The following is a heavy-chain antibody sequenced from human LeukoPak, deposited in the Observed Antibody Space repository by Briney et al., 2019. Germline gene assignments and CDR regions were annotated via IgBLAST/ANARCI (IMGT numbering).Heavy chain of an antibody. CDR3: ARVSSVVPAAHP. Sequence: ASVKVSCKASGYTFTSYYMHWVRQAPGQGLEWMGWINPNSGGTNYAQKFQGRVTMTRDTSISTAYMELSRLRSDDTAVYYCARVSSVVPAAHPWGQGTLVTVSS. CDR2: INPNSGGT. D-gene: IGHD2-2*01. V-gene: IGHV1-2*02. J-gene: IGHJ5*02. CDR1: GYTFTSYY.